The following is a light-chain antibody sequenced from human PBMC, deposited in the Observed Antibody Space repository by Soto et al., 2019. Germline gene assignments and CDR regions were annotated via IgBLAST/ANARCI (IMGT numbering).Light chain of an antibody. CDR3: QQRSNWL. CDR1: QSVSNY. CDR2: DAS. J-gene: IGKJ3*01. V-gene: IGKV3-11*01. Sequence: ENVFTPSPATLSLSPGETATLSCRASQSVSNYVAWYQQKPGQAPRLLIYDASNRATGVPARFSGSGSGTDFTLTISSLEPEDFAVYYCQQRSNWLFGPGTKVDIK.